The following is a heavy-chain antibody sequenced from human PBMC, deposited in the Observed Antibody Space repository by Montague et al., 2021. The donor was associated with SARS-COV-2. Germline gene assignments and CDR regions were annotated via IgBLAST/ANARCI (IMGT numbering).Heavy chain of an antibody. D-gene: IGHD3-10*01. J-gene: IGHJ6*02. CDR1: GGWNRSAGHY. CDR3: ALNYFRVRSWYGMDV. V-gene: IGHV4-31*03. Sequence: TLSLTCTIPGGWNRSAGHYSRWMSQNPGTGLESIGYIYYSGSTYYNPSLKSRVTISVDTSKNQFSLKLSSVTAADTAVYYCALNYFRVRSWYGMDVWGQGTTVTVSS. CDR2: IYYSGST.